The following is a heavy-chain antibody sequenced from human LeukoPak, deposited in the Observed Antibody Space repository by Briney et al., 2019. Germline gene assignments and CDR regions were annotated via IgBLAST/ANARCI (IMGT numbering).Heavy chain of an antibody. CDR3: AKDRIAVAGPEYFQH. D-gene: IGHD6-19*01. CDR2: ISGSGGST. J-gene: IGHJ1*01. CDR1: GFTFSSYA. V-gene: IGHV3-23*01. Sequence: GGSLRLSCAASGFTFSSYAMSWVRQAPGRGLEWVSAISGSGGSTYYADSVKGRFTISRDNSKNTLYLQMNSLRAEDTAVYYCAKDRIAVAGPEYFQHWGQGTLVTVSS.